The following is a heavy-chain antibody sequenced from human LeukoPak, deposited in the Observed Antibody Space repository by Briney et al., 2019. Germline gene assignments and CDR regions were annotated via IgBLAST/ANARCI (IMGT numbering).Heavy chain of an antibody. CDR3: ARGTLNIPGEHGAFDY. Sequence: PGESLRLSCAASGFTFSSYSMNWVRQAPGKGLEWVSSISTSSSYIHYADSVKGRFTISRDNAKNSLYLQMNSLRAEDTAVYYCARGTLNIPGEHGAFDYWGQGTLVTVSS. V-gene: IGHV3-21*01. CDR1: GFTFSSYS. D-gene: IGHD1-14*01. J-gene: IGHJ4*02. CDR2: ISTSSSYI.